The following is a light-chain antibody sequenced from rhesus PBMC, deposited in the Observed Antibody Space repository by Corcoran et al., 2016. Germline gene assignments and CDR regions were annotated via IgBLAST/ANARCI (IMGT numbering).Light chain of an antibody. CDR1: QYVSTR. CDR3: EQYGSRPWT. Sequence: DIQMTQSPSALSASVGDTVTITCRASQYVSTRVAWYQQMPGKAPKVLIYKASSLQSGVPSRFSVTGSGTDLTLTISRLQSEDFATYYCEQYGSRPWTFGQGTKVDIK. J-gene: IGKJ1*01. CDR2: KAS. V-gene: IGKV1-22*01.